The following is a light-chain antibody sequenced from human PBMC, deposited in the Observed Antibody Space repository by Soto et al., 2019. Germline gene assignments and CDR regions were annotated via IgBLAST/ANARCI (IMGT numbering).Light chain of an antibody. J-gene: IGKJ2*01. Sequence: DIEMTQSPSTLSASVGDRVTITCRATQSLNIWLAWYQQKPGKAPKLLISKASSLESGVPSRFSGSGSGTEFSLTISSLQPDDFVTYYCQQYKAYPYTFGQGTKLEMK. CDR2: KAS. V-gene: IGKV1-5*03. CDR1: QSLNIW. CDR3: QQYKAYPYT.